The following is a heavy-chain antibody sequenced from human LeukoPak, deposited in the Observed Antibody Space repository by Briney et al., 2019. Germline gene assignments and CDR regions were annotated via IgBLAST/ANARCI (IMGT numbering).Heavy chain of an antibody. Sequence: PGGSLRLSCAASGFTFSSYGMHWVRQAPGKGLEWVAFIRYDGSNKYYADSVKGRFTISRDNSKNTLYLQMNSLRAEDTAVYYCASVTFGGVIPDAFDIWGQGTMVTVSS. CDR3: ASVTFGGVIPDAFDI. CDR2: IRYDGSNK. J-gene: IGHJ3*02. V-gene: IGHV3-30*02. CDR1: GFTFSSYG. D-gene: IGHD3-16*02.